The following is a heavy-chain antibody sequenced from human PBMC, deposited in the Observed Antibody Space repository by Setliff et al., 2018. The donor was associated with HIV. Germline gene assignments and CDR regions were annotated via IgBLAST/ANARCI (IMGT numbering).Heavy chain of an antibody. CDR2: ISSSTTNI. Sequence: GGSLRLSCTASGFSFNTYNMNWVRHAPGKGLEWLSYISSSTTNIYYADSVRDRFTISRDNAKHSLYLQMNSLRFEDTAVYYCARGTQGSGKTPYDYWGQGTLVTVSS. CDR3: ARGTQGSGKTPYDY. V-gene: IGHV3-48*01. J-gene: IGHJ4*02. D-gene: IGHD3-10*01. CDR1: GFSFNTYN.